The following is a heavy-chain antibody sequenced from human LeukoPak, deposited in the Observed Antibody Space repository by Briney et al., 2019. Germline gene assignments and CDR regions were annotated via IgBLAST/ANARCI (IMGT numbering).Heavy chain of an antibody. CDR1: GYTFTGYY. D-gene: IGHD3-16*02. V-gene: IGHV1-2*04. CDR3: ARGLYDYVWGSYRRPIDY. CDR2: INPNSGGT. J-gene: IGHJ4*02. Sequence: ASVKVSCKASGYTFTGYYMHWVRQAPGQGLEWMGWINPNSGGTNYAQKFQGWVTMTRDTSISTAYMELSRLRSDDTAVYYCARGLYDYVWGSYRRPIDYWGQGTLVTVSS.